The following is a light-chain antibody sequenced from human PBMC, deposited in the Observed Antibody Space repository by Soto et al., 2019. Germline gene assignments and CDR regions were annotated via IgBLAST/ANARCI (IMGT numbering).Light chain of an antibody. CDR3: QQRYNRYT. CDR2: DAS. V-gene: IGKV3-11*01. J-gene: IGKJ2*01. CDR1: QSISSY. Sequence: EIVLTQSPATLSLSPGERATLSCRASQSISSYLACFQQKPGQAPRLLIYDASSRATGIPARFSGSGSGTDFTITISSVESEDSAAYYCQQRYNRYTFGQGTQLEIK.